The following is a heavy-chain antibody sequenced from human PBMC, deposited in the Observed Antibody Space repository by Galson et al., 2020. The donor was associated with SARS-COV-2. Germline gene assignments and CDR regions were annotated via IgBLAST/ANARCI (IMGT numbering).Heavy chain of an antibody. J-gene: IGHJ6*02. V-gene: IGHV4-59*01. CDR2: ISYSGST. CDR1: DAPMSSYY. D-gene: IGHD4-17*01. CDR3: ARDPAPLYGDNYYYGMDV. Sequence: ETSETLSLTCSVFDAPMSSYYWSWIRQPPGKGLEWIGYISYSGSTRYNPSLRSRVTISVDLSKNQLSLKVTSVTAADTAVYYCARDPAPLYGDNYYYGMDVWGRGTTVTVSS.